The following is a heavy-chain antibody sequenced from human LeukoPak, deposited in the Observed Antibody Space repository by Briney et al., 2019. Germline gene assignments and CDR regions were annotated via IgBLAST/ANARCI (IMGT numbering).Heavy chain of an antibody. V-gene: IGHV4-34*01. CDR1: GGSFSGYY. Sequence: PSETLSLTCAVYGGSFSGYYWSWIRQPPVKGLEWIGEINHSGSTNYNPSLKSRVTISVDTSKNQFSLKLSSVTAADTAVYYCARDSRWGTVKSLVWGQGTLVTVSS. CDR3: ARDSRWGTVKSLV. J-gene: IGHJ4*02. CDR2: INHSGST. D-gene: IGHD4-17*01.